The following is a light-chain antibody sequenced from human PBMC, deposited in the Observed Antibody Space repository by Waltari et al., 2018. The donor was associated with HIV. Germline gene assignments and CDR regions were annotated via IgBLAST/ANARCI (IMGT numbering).Light chain of an antibody. V-gene: IGLV2-14*01. CDR3: TSFRPTSAPVV. CDR1: SSAVGGYNY. Sequence: QPALTPPAAVSGSPGQSITISCTGTSSAVGGYNYVSWFLQRPGQAPKLMIYDVTHRPSGVSNRFSGSKSANTASLTISGLQVEDEGDYYCTSFRPTSAPVVFGGGTKLTVL. J-gene: IGLJ2*01. CDR2: DVT.